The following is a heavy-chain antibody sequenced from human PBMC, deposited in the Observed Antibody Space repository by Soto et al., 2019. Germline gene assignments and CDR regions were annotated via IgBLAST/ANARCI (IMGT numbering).Heavy chain of an antibody. CDR2: TFYSAST. Sequence: QVRLQESGPGLVRPSETLSLTCTASGVSISSAGYYWSWIRHHPGKGLEWIGTTFYSASTYYNPSLKSATSISVDTSKNQFSLNLSSVTAADTAVYYCASPSMLRGVIAFDQWGPGIQVTASS. CDR3: ASPSMLRGVIAFDQ. D-gene: IGHD3-10*01. V-gene: IGHV4-31*01. CDR1: GVSISSAGYY. J-gene: IGHJ4*02.